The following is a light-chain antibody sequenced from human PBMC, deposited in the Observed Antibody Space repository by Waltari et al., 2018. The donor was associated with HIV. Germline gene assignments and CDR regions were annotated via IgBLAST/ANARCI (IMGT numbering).Light chain of an antibody. J-gene: IGKJ5*01. Sequence: DIVMTQSPDSLAVSLGERATINYKSSQSVLYSSNNKNYLAWYQQKPGQPPKLLIYWASTREAGVPDRVSGSGSGTDFTLTISSLQAEDVAVYYCQQYYSTPLTFGQGTRLEIK. CDR1: QSVLYSSNNKNY. V-gene: IGKV4-1*01. CDR3: QQYYSTPLT. CDR2: WAS.